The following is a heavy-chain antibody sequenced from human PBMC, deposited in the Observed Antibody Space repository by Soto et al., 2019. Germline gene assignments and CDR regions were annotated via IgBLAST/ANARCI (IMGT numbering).Heavy chain of an antibody. D-gene: IGHD2-8*01. Sequence: GGSLRLSCAASGFTFISYSMNWVRQAPGKGLEWVSYISSSSSMIYYADSVEGRFTISRDNAKNSLYLQMNSLRDEDTAVYYCARDGRDCADGVCYFHHWGQGTLVTVSS. J-gene: IGHJ1*01. CDR2: ISSSSSMI. CDR1: GFTFISYS. CDR3: ARDGRDCADGVCYFHH. V-gene: IGHV3-48*02.